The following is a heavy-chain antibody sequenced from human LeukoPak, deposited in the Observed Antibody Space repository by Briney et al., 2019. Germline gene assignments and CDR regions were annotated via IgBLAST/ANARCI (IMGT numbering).Heavy chain of an antibody. V-gene: IGHV4-4*02. CDR2: IYHRGNT. J-gene: IGHJ4*02. D-gene: IGHD3-10*01. CDR3: ARAVYYYGSGEGPQLDY. CDR1: GDSISSSKW. Sequence: PSGTLSLTCAVSGDSISSSKWRSWGRPPPGKGLELSGVIYHRGNTNYNPSLKRRVTISVDKSKNQFSLKLTSVTAADTAVYYCARAVYYYGSGEGPQLDYWGQGTLVTVSS.